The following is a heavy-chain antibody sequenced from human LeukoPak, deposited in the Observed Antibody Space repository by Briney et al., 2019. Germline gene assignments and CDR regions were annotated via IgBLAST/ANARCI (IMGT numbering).Heavy chain of an antibody. Sequence: GASVKVSCKASGYTFTGYYMHWVRQAPGQGLEWVGWINPNSGDTNFAQKFQGRVTMTRDTSISTAYMELSRLRSDDTAVYYCARESSGSYSSLYDYWGQGTLVTVSS. D-gene: IGHD1-26*01. CDR3: ARESSGSYSSLYDY. J-gene: IGHJ4*02. CDR1: GYTFTGYY. CDR2: INPNSGDT. V-gene: IGHV1-2*02.